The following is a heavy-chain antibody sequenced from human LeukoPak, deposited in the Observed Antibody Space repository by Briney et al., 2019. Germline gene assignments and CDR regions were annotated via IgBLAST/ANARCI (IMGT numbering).Heavy chain of an antibody. J-gene: IGHJ6*03. CDR1: GYSVTSYW. D-gene: IGHD2-2*01. V-gene: IGHV5-51*01. CDR2: IYPGESDT. CDR3: ARRGSGDVVVPAAIPPYYYYYMDV. Sequence: GESRKISCKGSGYSVTSYWIGWVRQMPGKGLEWMGIIYPGESDTRYSPSFQGQVTISADKSISTAYLQWSSLKASDTAMYYCARRGSGDVVVPAAIPPYYYYYMDVWGKGTTVTVSS.